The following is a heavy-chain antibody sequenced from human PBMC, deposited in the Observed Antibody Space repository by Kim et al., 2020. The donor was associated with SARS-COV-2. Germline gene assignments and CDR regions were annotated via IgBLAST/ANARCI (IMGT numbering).Heavy chain of an antibody. D-gene: IGHD5-18*01. Sequence: ADSVKGRFTISRDNSKSTLYLQMDSLRAEDTAVYFCAKRIGYTYGNYFDYWGQGTLVTVSS. V-gene: IGHV3-23*01. J-gene: IGHJ4*02. CDR3: AKRIGYTYGNYFDY.